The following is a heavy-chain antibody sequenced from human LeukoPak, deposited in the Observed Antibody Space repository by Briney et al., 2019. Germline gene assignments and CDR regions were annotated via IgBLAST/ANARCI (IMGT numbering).Heavy chain of an antibody. CDR2: IRSKAYGGTT. J-gene: IGHJ3*02. D-gene: IGHD3-22*01. CDR1: GFTFGDYA. Sequence: SGGSLRLSCTASGFTFGDYAMSWFRQAPGKGLEWVGFIRSKAYGGTTEYAASVKGRFTISRDDSKSIAYLQINSLKTEDTAVYYCRGYYYDSSGSLDAFDIWGQGTMVTVSS. V-gene: IGHV3-49*03. CDR3: RGYYYDSSGSLDAFDI.